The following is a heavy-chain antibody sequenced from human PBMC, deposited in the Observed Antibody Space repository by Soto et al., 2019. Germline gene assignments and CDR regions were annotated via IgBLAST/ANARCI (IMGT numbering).Heavy chain of an antibody. V-gene: IGHV1-18*01. CDR2: ISAYNGNT. Sequence: ASVKVSCKASRSTFTSYGISWVRQAPGQGLEWMGWISAYNGNTNYAQKLQGRVTMTTDTSTSTAYMELRSLRSDDTAVYYCARDAKPYYDFWSGYLVYFDYWGQGTLVTVSS. J-gene: IGHJ4*02. CDR1: RSTFTSYG. CDR3: ARDAKPYYDFWSGYLVYFDY. D-gene: IGHD3-3*01.